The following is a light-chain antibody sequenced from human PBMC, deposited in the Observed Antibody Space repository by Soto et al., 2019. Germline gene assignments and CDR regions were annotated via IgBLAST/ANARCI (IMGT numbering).Light chain of an antibody. CDR3: CSNAVGSTYV. V-gene: IGLV2-23*01. J-gene: IGLJ1*01. Sequence: QSALTQPASVSGSPGQSITISCTGTSSDVGSYNLVSWYQQHPGKAPKLIIFEAYKRPSGVSNRFSGSKSGSTASLTISGLQAEDEADFYCCSNAVGSTYVFGTGTKLTVL. CDR2: EAY. CDR1: SSDVGSYNL.